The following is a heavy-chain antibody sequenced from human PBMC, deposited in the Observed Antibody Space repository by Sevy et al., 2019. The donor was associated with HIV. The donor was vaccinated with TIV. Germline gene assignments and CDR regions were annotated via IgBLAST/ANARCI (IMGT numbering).Heavy chain of an antibody. Sequence: SETLSLTCTVSGGSISSYLWSWIRQPPWRGLEWIGYMYNTRSTNYNPSLKSRVTISLDTSKNQFSLKLSSVTAADTAVYYCARHQTTAVLYAFDLWGQGTMVTVSS. J-gene: IGHJ3*01. V-gene: IGHV4-59*08. CDR3: ARHQTTAVLYAFDL. D-gene: IGHD2-21*02. CDR1: GGSISSYL. CDR2: MYNTRST.